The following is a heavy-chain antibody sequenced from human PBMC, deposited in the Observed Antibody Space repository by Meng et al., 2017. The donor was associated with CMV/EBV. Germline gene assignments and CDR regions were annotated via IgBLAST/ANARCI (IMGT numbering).Heavy chain of an antibody. D-gene: IGHD3-22*01. J-gene: IGHJ3*02. CDR2: IYYSGST. CDR3: AMTYYYDSSGYYYEDDAFDI. V-gene: IGHV4-39*01. CDR1: GGSISSSSYY. Sequence: GSLRLSCTVSGGSISSSSYYWGWIRQPPGKGLEWIGSIYYSGSTYYNPSLKSRVTISVDTSKNQFSLKLSSVTAADTAVYYCAMTYYYDSSGYYYEDDAFDIWGQGTMVTVSS.